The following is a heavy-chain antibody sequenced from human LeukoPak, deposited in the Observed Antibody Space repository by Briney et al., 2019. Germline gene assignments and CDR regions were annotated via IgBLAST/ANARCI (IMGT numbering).Heavy chain of an antibody. CDR2: ISSSGSTI. CDR1: EFTFSDYY. V-gene: IGHV3-11*01. Sequence: GGSLRLSCAASEFTFSDYYMSWIRQAPGKGLEWVSYISSSGSTIYYADSVKGRFTISRDNAKNSLYLQMNSLRAEDTAVYYCARLRVGAHYYFDYWGQGTLVTVSS. J-gene: IGHJ4*02. D-gene: IGHD1-26*01. CDR3: ARLRVGAHYYFDY.